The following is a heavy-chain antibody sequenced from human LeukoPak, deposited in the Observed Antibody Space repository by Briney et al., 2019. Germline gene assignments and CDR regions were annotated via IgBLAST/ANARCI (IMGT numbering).Heavy chain of an antibody. CDR1: GYTFSIYG. CDR2: ISAHTGNS. CDR3: ARDGKGRYDFRENDY. Sequence: ASVKVSCKASGYTFSIYGIIWVRQAPGQGLEWMGWISAHTGNSDYAQKFQNRVTMTIDTSTSTAYMELRSLGSDDTAVSYCARDGKGRYDFRENDYWGQGTLVTVSS. J-gene: IGHJ4*02. V-gene: IGHV1-18*01. D-gene: IGHD3-3*01.